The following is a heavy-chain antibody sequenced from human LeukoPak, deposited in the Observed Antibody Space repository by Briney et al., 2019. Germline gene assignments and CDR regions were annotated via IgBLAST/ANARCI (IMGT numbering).Heavy chain of an antibody. CDR3: AKGPSYSGSYYGPYYYYYYSMDV. CDR1: GFTFSSYA. Sequence: GGSLRLSCAASGFTFSSYAMSWVRQAPGKGLEWVSAISGSGGSTYYADSVKGRFTISRDNSKNTLYLQMNSLRAEDTAVYYCAKGPSYSGSYYGPYYYYYYSMDVWGKGTTVTVSS. D-gene: IGHD1-26*01. V-gene: IGHV3-23*01. CDR2: ISGSGGST. J-gene: IGHJ6*03.